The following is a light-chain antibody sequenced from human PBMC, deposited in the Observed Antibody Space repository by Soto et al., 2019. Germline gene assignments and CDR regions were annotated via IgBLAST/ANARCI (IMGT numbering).Light chain of an antibody. V-gene: IGKV3-20*01. CDR2: GAS. Sequence: EMVLTQSPGTLYLSPGQRATLSCRASQSVSNNYLACYRQKPGQAPSLLIYGASSRATGIPDRFSGSGSGTDFTLTISRLEPEDFAVYYCQQDGSSPRTFGQGTKVHIK. CDR1: QSVSNNY. CDR3: QQDGSSPRT. J-gene: IGKJ1*01.